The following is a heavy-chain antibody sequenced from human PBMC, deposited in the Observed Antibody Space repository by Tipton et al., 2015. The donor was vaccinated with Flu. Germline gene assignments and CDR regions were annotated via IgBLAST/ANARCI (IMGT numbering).Heavy chain of an antibody. CDR3: AREAKLLHYFDY. J-gene: IGHJ4*02. D-gene: IGHD2-15*01. Sequence: TLSLTCAVYGGSFSGYYWSWIRQPPGKGLEWIGEINHSGSTNYNPSLKSRVTISVDTSKNQFSLKLSSVTAADTAVYYCAREAKLLHYFDYWGQGTLVTVSS. V-gene: IGHV4-34*01. CDR1: GGSFSGYY. CDR2: INHSGST.